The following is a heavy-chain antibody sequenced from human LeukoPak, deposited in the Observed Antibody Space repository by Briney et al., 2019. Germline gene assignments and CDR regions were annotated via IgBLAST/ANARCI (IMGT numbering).Heavy chain of an antibody. CDR1: GVSINTPNYY. J-gene: IGHJ3*02. V-gene: IGHV4-39*01. CDR3: SNSIGYGLLDI. CDR2: IFYSGRT. D-gene: IGHD3-10*01. Sequence: SETLSLTCTVSGVSINTPNYYWGWIRQTPGKGLEGIVNIFYSGRTYYSQSLTSRIAISLETSMNPCSLKLNSVTAAGSAVYYCSNSIGYGLLDIWGQGTMVTVSS.